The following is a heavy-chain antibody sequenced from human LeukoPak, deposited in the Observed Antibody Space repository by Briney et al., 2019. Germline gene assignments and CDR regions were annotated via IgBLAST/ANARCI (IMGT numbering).Heavy chain of an antibody. CDR2: IYYSGNT. J-gene: IGHJ4*02. CDR1: GGSISSSSYY. D-gene: IGHD6-13*01. V-gene: IGHV4-39*07. CDR3: ARDRGIAVAGAPDY. Sequence: SETLSLTCSVSGGSISSSSYYWGWIRQPPGKGLEWIGSIYYSGNTYYNPSLKSRVTISVDTSKNQFSLKLSSVTAADTAVYYCARDRGIAVAGAPDYWGQGTLVTVSS.